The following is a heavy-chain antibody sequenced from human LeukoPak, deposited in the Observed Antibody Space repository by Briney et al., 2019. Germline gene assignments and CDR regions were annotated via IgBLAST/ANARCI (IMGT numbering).Heavy chain of an antibody. V-gene: IGHV3-30*02. Sequence: GGSLRLSCAASGFTFSSYGMHWVRQAPGKGLEWVAFIRYDGSNKYYADSVKGRFTISRDNSKNTLYLQMNSLRAEDTAVYYCARWYYYDSSGYYRNYYYYYYMDVWGRGTTVTVSS. CDR2: IRYDGSNK. J-gene: IGHJ6*03. CDR3: ARWYYYDSSGYYRNYYYYYYMDV. D-gene: IGHD3-22*01. CDR1: GFTFSSYG.